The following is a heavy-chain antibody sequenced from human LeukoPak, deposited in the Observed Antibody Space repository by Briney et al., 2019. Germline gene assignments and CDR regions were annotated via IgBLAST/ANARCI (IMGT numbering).Heavy chain of an antibody. CDR2: ISSTSKSI. CDR3: ASSFGGPFDY. Sequence: GGSLRLSCAASGFSFTSYTINWVRQPPGRGLEWVSSISSTSKSIHYADSLKGRFTISRDNAKNALYLQMNSLRAEDTAVYYCASSFGGPFDYWGQGTLVTVSS. D-gene: IGHD3-16*01. V-gene: IGHV3-21*01. CDR1: GFSFTSYT. J-gene: IGHJ4*02.